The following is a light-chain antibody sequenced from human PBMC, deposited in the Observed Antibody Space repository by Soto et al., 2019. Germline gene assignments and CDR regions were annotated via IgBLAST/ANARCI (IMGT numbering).Light chain of an antibody. J-gene: IGKJ5*01. CDR2: GAS. V-gene: IGKV3-20*01. CDR1: QNVISN. Sequence: EIVMTQSPGTLSVSPGERATLPCRASQNVISNLAWYQQRPGQAPRLLIYGASSRATGVPDRFSGGGSGTDFTLTISRLEPEDFAVYYCQQYATSPITFGQGTRLE. CDR3: QQYATSPIT.